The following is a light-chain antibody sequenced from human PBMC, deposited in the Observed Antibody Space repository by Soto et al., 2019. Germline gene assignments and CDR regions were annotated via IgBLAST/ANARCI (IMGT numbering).Light chain of an antibody. CDR1: SSNIGSNT. V-gene: IGLV1-44*01. Sequence: QSALTQPPSASGTPGQRVTIFCSGSSSNIGSNTVNWYQQLPGAAPKLLIYSNNQRPSGVPDRFSGSKSGTSASLAISGLQSEDEADCYCAAWDDSLNGYVFGTGTKVTVL. CDR2: SNN. J-gene: IGLJ1*01. CDR3: AAWDDSLNGYV.